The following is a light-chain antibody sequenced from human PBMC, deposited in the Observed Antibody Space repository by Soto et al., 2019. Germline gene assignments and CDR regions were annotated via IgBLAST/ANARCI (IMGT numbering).Light chain of an antibody. CDR2: GAS. V-gene: IGKV3-15*01. CDR3: QQYNNWPKT. J-gene: IGKJ1*01. CDR1: PSVSIN. Sequence: EIVMMQSPATLSVSPGARATLSCRASPSVSINLAWYQQKPGQAPRLLIYGASTRATGIPARFSGSGSGTEFTLTISSLQPEDFAVYYCQQYNNWPKTFGHGTKVEVK.